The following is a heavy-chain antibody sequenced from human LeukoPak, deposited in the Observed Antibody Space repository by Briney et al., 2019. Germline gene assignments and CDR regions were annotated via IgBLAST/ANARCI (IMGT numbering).Heavy chain of an antibody. CDR1: GFAFSDYY. D-gene: IGHD6-13*01. Sequence: GGSLRLSCAASGFAFSDYYMNWIRQAPGKGLEWISHISSSASIISYADSAKGRFTISRDNAKNSLYLQMNSLRVEDTAVYYCARAPYSSSWYYFDFWGQGTLVTVSS. CDR3: ARAPYSSSWYYFDF. CDR2: ISSSASII. V-gene: IGHV3-11*01. J-gene: IGHJ4*02.